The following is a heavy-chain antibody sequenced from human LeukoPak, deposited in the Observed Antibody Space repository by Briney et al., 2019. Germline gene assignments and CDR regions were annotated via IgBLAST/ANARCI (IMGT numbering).Heavy chain of an antibody. CDR1: GGTFSSYA. CDR2: IIPILGIA. D-gene: IGHD2-2*01. Sequence: SVKVSCKASGGTFSSYAISWVRQAPGQGLEWMGRIIPILGIANYAQKFQGRVTITADKSTSTAYMELSSLRPEDTAVYYCARGPRRYCSSTSCHIDYWGQGTLVTVSS. J-gene: IGHJ4*02. V-gene: IGHV1-69*04. CDR3: ARGPRRYCSSTSCHIDY.